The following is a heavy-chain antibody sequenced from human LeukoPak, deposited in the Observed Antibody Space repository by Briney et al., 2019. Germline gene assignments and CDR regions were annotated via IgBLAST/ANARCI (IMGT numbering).Heavy chain of an antibody. D-gene: IGHD1-1*01. CDR1: GDSVSSNSAA. Sequence: SQTLSLTCAISGDSVSSNSAAWHWIRQSPSRGLEWLGRTYYRSKWYNDYAASVKSRITINPDTSKNQFSLKLSSVTAADTAVYYCARQNMRWGYTTGPFDIWGQGTMVTVSS. CDR3: ARQNMRWGYTTGPFDI. J-gene: IGHJ3*02. CDR2: TYYRSKWYN. V-gene: IGHV6-1*01.